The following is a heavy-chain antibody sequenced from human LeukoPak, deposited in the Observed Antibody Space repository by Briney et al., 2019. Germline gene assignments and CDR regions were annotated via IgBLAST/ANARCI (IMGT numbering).Heavy chain of an antibody. CDR3: ATGAGCGY. D-gene: IGHD6-19*01. V-gene: IGHV3-7*03. CDR1: GFTFSIYG. Sequence: PGGSLRLSCAASGFTFSIYGMHWIRQAPGKGLEWVANIKQDGSERNYVDSVKGRFTISRDNAKNSLYLQMNTLRDEDTAVYYCATGAGCGYWGQGTLVTVSS. J-gene: IGHJ4*02. CDR2: IKQDGSER.